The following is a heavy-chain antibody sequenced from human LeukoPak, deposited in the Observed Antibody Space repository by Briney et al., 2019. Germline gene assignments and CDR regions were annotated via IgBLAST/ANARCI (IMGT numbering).Heavy chain of an antibody. D-gene: IGHD6-19*01. CDR1: GGSISSSSYY. CDR2: IYYSGST. CDR3: ASYRGQWLGFFDY. Sequence: PSETLSLTCTVSGGSISSSSYYWGWIRQPPGKGLEWIGTIYYSGSTYYNPSLKSRVTISVDTSKNQFSLKLSSVTAADTAVYYCASYRGQWLGFFDYWGQGTLVTVSS. V-gene: IGHV4-39*07. J-gene: IGHJ4*02.